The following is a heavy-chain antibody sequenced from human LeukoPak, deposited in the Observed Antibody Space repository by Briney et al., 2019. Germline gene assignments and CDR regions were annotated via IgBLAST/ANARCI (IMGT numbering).Heavy chain of an antibody. D-gene: IGHD2-15*01. Sequence: PSETLSLTCAVYGGTFSGYYWSWIRQSPGQGLEWIGEINPGGSTNYNPSLESRVIISVDTSKNQFSLKMDSVRAADTAVYYCAREDCSGGDCTSFDYWGQGTLVTVSS. CDR1: GGTFSGYY. V-gene: IGHV4-34*01. J-gene: IGHJ4*02. CDR2: INPGGST. CDR3: AREDCSGGDCTSFDY.